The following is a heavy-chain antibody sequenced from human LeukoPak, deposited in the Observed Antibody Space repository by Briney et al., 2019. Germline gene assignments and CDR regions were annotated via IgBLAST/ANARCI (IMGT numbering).Heavy chain of an antibody. D-gene: IGHD3-3*01. CDR1: GFTFSSYA. CDR2: ISYDGSNK. J-gene: IGHJ6*02. CDR3: ARERAIFGVVQYYYGMDV. Sequence: GGSLRLSCAATGFTFSSYAMHWVRQAPGKGLEWVAVISYDGSNKYYADSVKGRFTISRDNSKNTLYLQMNSLRAEDTAVYYCARERAIFGVVQYYYGMDVWGQGTRVTVSS. V-gene: IGHV3-30*04.